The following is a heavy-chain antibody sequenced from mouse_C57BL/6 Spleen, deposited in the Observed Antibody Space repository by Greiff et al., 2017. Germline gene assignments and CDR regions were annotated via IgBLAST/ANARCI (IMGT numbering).Heavy chain of an antibody. CDR1: GYSFTDYN. D-gene: IGHD2-12*01. CDR2: INPNYGTT. CDR3: ARLRYSPYYYAMDY. J-gene: IGHJ4*01. Sequence: LQQSGPELVKPGASVKISCKASGYSFTDYNMNWVKQSNGKSLEWIGVINPNYGTTSYNQKFKGKATLTVDQSSSTAYMQLNSLTSEDSAVYYCARLRYSPYYYAMDYWGQGTSVTVSS. V-gene: IGHV1-39*01.